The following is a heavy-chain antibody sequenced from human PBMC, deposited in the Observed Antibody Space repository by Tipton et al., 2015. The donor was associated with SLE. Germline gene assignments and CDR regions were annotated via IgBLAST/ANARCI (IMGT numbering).Heavy chain of an antibody. CDR2: IYYSGST. V-gene: IGHV4-59*01. Sequence: TLSLTCTVSAGSISSYYWSWIRQPPGKGLEWIGDIYYSGSTNYNPSLKSRVTRSIDTSKNHFSLKANSVTAADTAVYYCARGYYYYMDVLGKGTTVTVSS. J-gene: IGHJ6*03. CDR3: ARGYYYYMDV. CDR1: AGSISSYY.